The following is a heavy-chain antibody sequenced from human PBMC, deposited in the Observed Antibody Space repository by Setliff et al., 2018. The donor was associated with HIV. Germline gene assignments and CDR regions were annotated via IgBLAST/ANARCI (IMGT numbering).Heavy chain of an antibody. J-gene: IGHJ4*02. CDR1: EYSFTNNW. D-gene: IGHD1-26*01. V-gene: IGHV5-51*01. Sequence: GESLKISCKGSEYSFTNNWIGWVRQMPGKGLEWMGIIYPGDSDIRYSPPFQGQVTISADKAISTAYLQWGSLKASDTGMYYCARAGRGGGSYWTFDYWGQGTLVTVSS. CDR3: ARAGRGGGSYWTFDY. CDR2: IYPGDSDI.